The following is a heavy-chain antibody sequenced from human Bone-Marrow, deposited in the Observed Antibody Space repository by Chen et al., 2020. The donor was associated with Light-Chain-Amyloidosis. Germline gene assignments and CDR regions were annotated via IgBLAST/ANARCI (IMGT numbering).Heavy chain of an antibody. Sequence: EVQLVESGGGLVQPGGSLRLSCAASGFTFSSHWMHWVRQAPGKGLVWVSRINSDGSSTSYADSVKGRFTISRDNAKNTLYLQMNSLRAEDTAVYYCAREVAGGRYYYYYYMDVWGKGTTVTVSS. D-gene: IGHD6-13*01. CDR2: INSDGSST. CDR1: GFTFSSHW. CDR3: AREVAGGRYYYYYYMDV. J-gene: IGHJ6*03. V-gene: IGHV3-74*01.